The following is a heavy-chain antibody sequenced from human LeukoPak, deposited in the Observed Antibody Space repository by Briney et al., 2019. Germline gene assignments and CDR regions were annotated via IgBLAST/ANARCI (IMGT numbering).Heavy chain of an antibody. Sequence: PGGTLRLSCAASGFTFSSYGMSWVRQAPGKGLEWVAVISYDGSNKYYADSVKGRFTISRDNSKNTLYLQMNSLRAEDTAVYYCAKGGSFYSYYFDYWGQGTLVTVSS. J-gene: IGHJ4*02. CDR2: ISYDGSNK. D-gene: IGHD1-26*01. CDR3: AKGGSFYSYYFDY. CDR1: GFTFSSYG. V-gene: IGHV3-30*18.